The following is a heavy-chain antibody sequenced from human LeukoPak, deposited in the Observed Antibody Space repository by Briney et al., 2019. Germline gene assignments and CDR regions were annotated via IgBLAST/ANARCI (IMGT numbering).Heavy chain of an antibody. CDR1: GRSFSGYY. Sequence: PSETLSLTCAVYGRSFSGYYWSWIRQTPGKGLEWIGEINHSGSTTYNPSLKSRVTISVDTSKNQFSLKLSSVTAADTALYYCAALKGYYDSSGYYRYYFDYWGQGTLVTVSS. V-gene: IGHV4-34*01. D-gene: IGHD3-22*01. CDR3: AALKGYYDSSGYYRYYFDY. J-gene: IGHJ4*02. CDR2: INHSGST.